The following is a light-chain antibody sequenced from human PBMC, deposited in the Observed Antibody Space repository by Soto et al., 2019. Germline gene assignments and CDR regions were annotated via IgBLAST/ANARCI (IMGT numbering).Light chain of an antibody. J-gene: IGKJ2*01. CDR1: QSVSSY. CDR3: QQRSNWPPKYT. Sequence: EIVLTQSPATLSLSPGERATLSCRASQSVSSYLAWYQQKPGQAPRLLIYDASNRATGIPDRFSGSGSGTDFPLTISRLEPEDFAVYYCQQRSNWPPKYTFGQGTKLEIK. V-gene: IGKV3-11*01. CDR2: DAS.